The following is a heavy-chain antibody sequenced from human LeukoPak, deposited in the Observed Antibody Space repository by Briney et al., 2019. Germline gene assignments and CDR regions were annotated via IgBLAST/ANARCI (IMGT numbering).Heavy chain of an antibody. CDR1: GFSCSSYW. J-gene: IGHJ4*02. D-gene: IGHD5-12*01. Sequence: GGSLRLXCAASGFSCSSYWMHWVRRAPGKGLLSVSRISTDGSSTSYADSVKGRFTISRDNAKNTLYLQMNSLRAEDTAVYYCARDSGHDYYFDYWGQGTLVTVSS. V-gene: IGHV3-74*01. CDR3: ARDSGHDYYFDY. CDR2: ISTDGSST.